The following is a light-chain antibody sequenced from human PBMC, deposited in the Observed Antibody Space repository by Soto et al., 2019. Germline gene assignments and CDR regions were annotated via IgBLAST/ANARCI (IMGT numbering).Light chain of an antibody. J-gene: IGLJ1*01. Sequence: QSVLTQPASVSASPGQSITISCTGTSSDVGGFNYVSWYQQHPGKVPKLILFEVSDRPSGVSTRFSGSKSGNTASLTISGLQAEDEAVYYCGSYTSSNTPFVFGTGTKVTV. CDR3: GSYTSSNTPFV. V-gene: IGLV2-14*01. CDR2: EVS. CDR1: SSDVGGFNY.